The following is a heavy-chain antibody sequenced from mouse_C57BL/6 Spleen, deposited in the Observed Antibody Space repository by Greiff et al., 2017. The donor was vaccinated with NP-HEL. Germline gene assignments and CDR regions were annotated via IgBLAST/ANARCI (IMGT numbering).Heavy chain of an antibody. V-gene: IGHV1-42*01. Sequence: VHVKQSGPELVKPGASVKISCKASGYSFTGYYMNWVKQSPEKSLEWIGEINPSTGGTTYNQKFKAKATLTVDKSSSTAYMQLKSLTSEDSAVYYCARRGTVVATDYWGQGTTLTVSS. CDR2: INPSTGGT. D-gene: IGHD1-1*01. CDR3: ARRGTVVATDY. J-gene: IGHJ2*01. CDR1: GYSFTGYY.